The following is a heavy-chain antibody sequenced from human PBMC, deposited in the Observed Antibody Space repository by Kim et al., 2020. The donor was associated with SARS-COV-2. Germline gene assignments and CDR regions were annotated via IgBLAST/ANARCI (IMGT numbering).Heavy chain of an antibody. Sequence: SETLSLTCIVSGASISRGGYYWGWLRQPPGKGLEWIMSLYYSGSSYYNPSLESRVTISVDTSENQFSLRLKSVTAADTAVYFCARMRQQLIPAIFDPWGQGTLVTVSS. CDR2: LYYSGSS. CDR1: GASISRGGYY. CDR3: ARMRQQLIPAIFDP. V-gene: IGHV4-39*07. J-gene: IGHJ5*02. D-gene: IGHD6-13*01.